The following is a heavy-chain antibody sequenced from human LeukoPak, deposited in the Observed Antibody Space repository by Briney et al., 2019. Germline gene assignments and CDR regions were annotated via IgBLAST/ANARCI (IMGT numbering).Heavy chain of an antibody. CDR2: IFYSGTT. Sequence: PSETLSLTCTVSGDSINSYAWSWIRQPPGKGLEWIGYIFYSGTTNYNPSLKSRVTISVDTSKNQFSLTLSSVTAADTAVYYCARGGSLYYGSGTYGHWGQGTLVTVSS. V-gene: IGHV4-59*01. D-gene: IGHD3-10*01. J-gene: IGHJ4*02. CDR3: ARGGSLYYGSGTYGH. CDR1: GDSINSYA.